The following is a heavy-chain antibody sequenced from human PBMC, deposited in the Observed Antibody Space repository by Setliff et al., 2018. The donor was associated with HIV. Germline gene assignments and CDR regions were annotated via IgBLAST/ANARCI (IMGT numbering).Heavy chain of an antibody. CDR1: GYTFTAYY. CDR3: ARDPAPSSSASYFQH. CDR2: INPSSGST. V-gene: IGHV1-46*01. J-gene: IGHJ1*01. Sequence: ASVKVSCKTSGYTFTAYYIHWVRQAPGQGLEWMGIINPSSGSTTYAQKFQGRVTMTRDTSTSTVYMELSSLRSEDTAVYYCARDPAPSSSASYFQHWGQGTPGTVS. D-gene: IGHD6-6*01.